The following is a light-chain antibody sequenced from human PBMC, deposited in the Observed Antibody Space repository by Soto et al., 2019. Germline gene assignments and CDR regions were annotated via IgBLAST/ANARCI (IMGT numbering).Light chain of an antibody. V-gene: IGLV2-14*03. Sequence: LTQPASVSGSPGQSITISCTGTSSDVGGYNYVSWYQHHPGKAPKLMIYDVSNRPSGVSNRFSGSKSGNTASLTISGLQSEDEADYYCCSYTTSNTRQIVFGTGTKITVL. CDR3: CSYTTSNTRQIV. CDR1: SSDVGGYNY. J-gene: IGLJ1*01. CDR2: DVS.